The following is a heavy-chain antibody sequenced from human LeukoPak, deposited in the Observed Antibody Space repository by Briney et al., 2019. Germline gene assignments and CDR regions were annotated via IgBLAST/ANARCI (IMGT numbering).Heavy chain of an antibody. Sequence: SETLSLTCAVYGGSFSGYYWSWIRQPPGKGLEWIGEINHSGSTNYNPSLKSRVTISVDTSKNQFSLKLSSVTAADTAVYYCARVPSMVRGVIIAYYFDYRGQGTLVTVSS. CDR3: ARVPSMVRGVIIAYYFDY. D-gene: IGHD3-10*01. CDR1: GGSFSGYY. CDR2: INHSGST. V-gene: IGHV4-34*01. J-gene: IGHJ4*02.